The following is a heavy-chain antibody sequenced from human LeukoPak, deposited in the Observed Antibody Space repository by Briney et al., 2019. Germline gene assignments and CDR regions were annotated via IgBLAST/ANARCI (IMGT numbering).Heavy chain of an antibody. V-gene: IGHV3-48*03. CDR3: ARDRGYYYMDV. CDR2: ISSSGSTI. Sequence: GGSLRLSCAASGFTFCSYEMNWVRQAPGKGLEWVSYISSSGSTIYYADSVKGRFTISRDNAKNSLYLQMNSLRAEDTAVYYCARDRGYYYMDVWGKGTTVTVSS. J-gene: IGHJ6*03. CDR1: GFTFCSYE. D-gene: IGHD3-10*01.